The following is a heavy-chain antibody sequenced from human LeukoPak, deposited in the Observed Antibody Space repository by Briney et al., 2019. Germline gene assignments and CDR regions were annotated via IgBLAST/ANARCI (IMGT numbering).Heavy chain of an antibody. V-gene: IGHV3-30*02. J-gene: IGHJ5*02. CDR3: ARGEDSSGYRNWFDP. CDR2: IRYDGSNK. Sequence: PGGSLRLSCAASGFTFSSYGMHWVRQAPGKGREWAAFIRYDGSNKYYADSVKGRFTISRDNSKNTLYLQMNSLRAEDTAVYYCARGEDSSGYRNWFDPWGQGTLVTVSS. D-gene: IGHD3-22*01. CDR1: GFTFSSYG.